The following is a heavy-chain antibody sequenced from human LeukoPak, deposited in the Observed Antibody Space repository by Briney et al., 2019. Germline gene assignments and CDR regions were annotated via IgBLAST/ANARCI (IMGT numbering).Heavy chain of an antibody. J-gene: IGHJ5*02. V-gene: IGHV4-59*08. CDR1: GGSISSYY. Sequence: SETLSLTCTVPGGSISSYYWSWIRQPPGKGLEWIGYIYYSGSTNYNPSLKSRVTISVDTSKNQFSLKLSSVTAADTAVYYCAGTFIAARRWFDPWGQGTLVTVSS. CDR2: IYYSGST. CDR3: AGTFIAARRWFDP. D-gene: IGHD6-6*01.